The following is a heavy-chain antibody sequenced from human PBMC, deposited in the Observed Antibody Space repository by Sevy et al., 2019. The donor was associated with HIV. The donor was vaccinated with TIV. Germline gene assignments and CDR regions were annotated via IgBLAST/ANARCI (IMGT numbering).Heavy chain of an antibody. J-gene: IGHJ3*02. Sequence: SETLSLTCTVSGGSIRSDNYFWSWIRQPPGKGLEWIGYIYHNGSPYYNPSLKSRVSLAVDTSRNQFSLKLTSVTAADTAVYFCVRVVDVTEDTDGFDIWGQGTMVTVSS. CDR1: GGSIRSDNYF. CDR3: VRVVDVTEDTDGFDI. V-gene: IGHV4-30-4*01. CDR2: IYHNGSP. D-gene: IGHD2-21*02.